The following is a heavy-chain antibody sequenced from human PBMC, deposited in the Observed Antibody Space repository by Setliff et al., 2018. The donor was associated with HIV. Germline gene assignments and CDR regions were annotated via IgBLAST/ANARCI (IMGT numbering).Heavy chain of an antibody. CDR2: INWNGGST. CDR3: AKDGHRRSDYSNYDDY. CDR1: GFTFDDYG. V-gene: IGHV3-20*04. J-gene: IGHJ4*02. D-gene: IGHD4-4*01. Sequence: GGSLRLSCAASGFTFDDYGMSWVRQAPGKGLECVSGINWNGGSTGYADSVKGRFTFSRDNGKNSLYLQMNSLRAEDTALYFCAKDGHRRSDYSNYDDYWGQGTLVTFSS.